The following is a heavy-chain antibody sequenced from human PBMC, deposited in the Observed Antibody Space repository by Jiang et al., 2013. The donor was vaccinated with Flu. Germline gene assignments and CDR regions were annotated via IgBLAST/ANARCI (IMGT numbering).Heavy chain of an antibody. CDR2: IDPNSGNP. Sequence: QSGSELREPGASVKVSCKVSGYRFTSYAINWVRQAPGQGLEWMGWIDPNSGNPTYAQGFTGRFVLSLDTSVGTAYLHINNLKAEDTALYYCARDYYESSGSKFDSWGQGTLVTVSS. CDR1: GYRFTSYA. J-gene: IGHJ4*02. V-gene: IGHV7-4-1*02. D-gene: IGHD3-22*01. CDR3: ARDYYESSGSKFDS.